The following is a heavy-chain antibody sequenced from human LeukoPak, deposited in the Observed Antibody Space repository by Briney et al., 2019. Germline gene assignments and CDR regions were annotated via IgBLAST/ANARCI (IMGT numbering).Heavy chain of an antibody. CDR3: ARHFLRFEESAYDF. Sequence: SETLSLTWSVSGGSLTGYFWSWIRQPPGKRLGWMGYIFTDGSSNTNPPLKSRLTISLDTSKSQFSLNLTSVTAADTAVYYCARHFLRFEESAYDFWGQGTLVTVSS. V-gene: IGHV4-4*09. CDR2: IFTDGSS. D-gene: IGHD3-10*01. J-gene: IGHJ4*02. CDR1: GGSLTGYF.